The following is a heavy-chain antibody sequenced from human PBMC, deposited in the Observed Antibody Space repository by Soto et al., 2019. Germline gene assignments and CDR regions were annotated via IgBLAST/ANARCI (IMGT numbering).Heavy chain of an antibody. Sequence: GGSLRLSCAASGFTFINYAMHWVRQAPGKGLEWVAVISYDGSNKYYADSVKGRFTISRDNSKNTLYLQMNSLRAEDTAVYYCARATSGSLDFDYWGQGTLVTVSS. CDR2: ISYDGSNK. D-gene: IGHD1-26*01. CDR1: GFTFINYA. J-gene: IGHJ4*02. V-gene: IGHV3-30-3*01. CDR3: ARATSGSLDFDY.